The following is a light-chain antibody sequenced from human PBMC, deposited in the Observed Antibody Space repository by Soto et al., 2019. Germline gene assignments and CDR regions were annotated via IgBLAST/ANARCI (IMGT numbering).Light chain of an antibody. V-gene: IGLV2-11*01. CDR2: EVN. Sequence: QPALTQPRSVSGSPGQSVTISCTATGSDVGDSSHVSWYQLHPGKAPKLMIYEVNNRPSGVPDRFSGSKSGSTASLTISGLQAEDEAEYYCCLSPGSLTWLFGGGTKVTVL. J-gene: IGLJ3*02. CDR1: GSDVGDSSH. CDR3: CLSPGSLTWL.